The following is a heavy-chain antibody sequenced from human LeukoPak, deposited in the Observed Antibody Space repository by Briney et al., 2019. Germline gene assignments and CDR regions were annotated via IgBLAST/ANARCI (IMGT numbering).Heavy chain of an antibody. Sequence: GGSLRLSCAASGFTFPPYSMNWVRQAPGKGLEWVSYIRDSSDIIYYADSVKGRFTISRDNAKNSLSLEMNSLRPEDTALYYCVRDHNWAFDSWGRGTLVIVSS. CDR3: VRDHNWAFDS. D-gene: IGHD3-16*01. CDR1: GFTFPPYS. J-gene: IGHJ4*02. V-gene: IGHV3-48*04. CDR2: IRDSSDII.